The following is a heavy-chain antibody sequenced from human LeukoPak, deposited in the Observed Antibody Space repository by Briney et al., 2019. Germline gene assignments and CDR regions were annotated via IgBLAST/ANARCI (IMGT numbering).Heavy chain of an antibody. CDR2: IDPSDSYT. CDR3: GQGHTYYYWMSV. Sequence: GESLRISCKGSGCSFPSFCSRGGRQMPGKGLEWMGRIDPSDSYTNYSPSFQGHVTISADKSISTAYLQWSSLKASDPAMYYCGQGHTYYYWMSVWEQGTTVTVSS. J-gene: IGHJ6*01. V-gene: IGHV5-10-1*01. CDR1: GCSFPSFC.